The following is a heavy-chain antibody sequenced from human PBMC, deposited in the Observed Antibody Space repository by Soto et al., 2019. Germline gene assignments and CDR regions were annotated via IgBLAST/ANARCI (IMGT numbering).Heavy chain of an antibody. CDR1: GFTFSSYA. Sequence: EVQLLESGGGLVQPGGSLRLSCAASGFTFSSYAMSWVRQAPGKGLEWVSAISGSGGSTYYADSVKGRFTISRDNSKYTLYLQMNSMRAEDTAVYYCAKGNVVVVVVFDYWGQGTLVTVSS. J-gene: IGHJ4*02. CDR3: AKGNVVVVVVFDY. CDR2: ISGSGGST. V-gene: IGHV3-23*01. D-gene: IGHD3-22*01.